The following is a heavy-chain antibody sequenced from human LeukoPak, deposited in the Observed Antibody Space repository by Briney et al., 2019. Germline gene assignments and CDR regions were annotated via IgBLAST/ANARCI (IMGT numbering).Heavy chain of an antibody. V-gene: IGHV4-39*07. CDR2: IYYGGST. D-gene: IGHD5-12*01. J-gene: IGHJ4*02. CDR3: ARGPWLRSYDDDSWYFDY. Sequence: SETLSLTCTVSGGSISRNSDYWGWIRQPPGKGLEWIGSIYYGGSTYYNPSLKSRVTISVDTSKNQFSLKLSSVTAADTAVYYCARGPWLRSYDDDSWYFDYWGQGTLVTVSS. CDR1: GGSISRNSDY.